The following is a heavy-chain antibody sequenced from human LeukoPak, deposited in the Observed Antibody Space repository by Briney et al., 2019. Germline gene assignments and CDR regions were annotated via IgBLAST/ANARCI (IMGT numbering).Heavy chain of an antibody. V-gene: IGHV3-53*01. D-gene: IGHD3-10*01. Sequence: GGSLRLSCAASGFTVSSNYMSWVRQAPGKGLEWVSLIYSGGSTYYADSVKGRFTISRDNSKNTVYLQMNSLRAEDTAVYYCARGHYGSGMHQGVFDIWGQGTIVTVSS. CDR2: IYSGGST. CDR3: ARGHYGSGMHQGVFDI. J-gene: IGHJ3*02. CDR1: GFTVSSNY.